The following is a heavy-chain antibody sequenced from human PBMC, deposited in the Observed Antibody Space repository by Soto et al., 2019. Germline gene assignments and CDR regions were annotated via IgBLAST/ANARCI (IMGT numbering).Heavy chain of an antibody. CDR3: ARGTRYCSSNSSASYYYYGMDV. CDR2: INPNSGGT. J-gene: IGHJ6*02. Sequence: GASVKVSCKASGYTFTGYYMHWVRQAPGQGLEWMGWINPNSGGTNYAQKFQGWVTMTRDTSISTAYMELSRLRSDDTAVYYCARGTRYCSSNSSASYYYYGMDVWGQGTTVTVSS. D-gene: IGHD2-2*01. CDR1: GYTFTGYY. V-gene: IGHV1-2*04.